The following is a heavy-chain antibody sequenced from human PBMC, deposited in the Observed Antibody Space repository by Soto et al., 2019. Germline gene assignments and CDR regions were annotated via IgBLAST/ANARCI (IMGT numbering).Heavy chain of an antibody. CDR3: ARRACSGGSCSDY. J-gene: IGHJ4*02. D-gene: IGHD2-15*01. CDR1: GGSISSYY. Sequence: QVQLQESGPGLVKPSETLSLTCTVSGGSISSYYWSWIRQPPGKGLEWIGYIYYSGSTNYNPSLKGRVPISVDTSKNQFSLKLSSVTAADTAVYYCARRACSGGSCSDYWGQGTLVTVSS. V-gene: IGHV4-59*08. CDR2: IYYSGST.